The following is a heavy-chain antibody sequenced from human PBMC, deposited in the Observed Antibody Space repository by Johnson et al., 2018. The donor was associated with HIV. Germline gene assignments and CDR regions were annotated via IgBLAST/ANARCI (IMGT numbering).Heavy chain of an antibody. V-gene: IGHV3-30*18. CDR2: ISYDGSDK. J-gene: IGHJ3*02. Sequence: QVKLVESGGGLVQPGGSLRLSCAASGFTFSSYWMSWVRQAPGKGLEWVAVISYDGSDKYYADSVKGRFTISRDNSKNTLYLQMNSLRAEDTAVYYCAKDQGHDYGDYVLYAFDIWGQGTMVTVSS. CDR1: GFTFSSYW. D-gene: IGHD4-17*01. CDR3: AKDQGHDYGDYVLYAFDI.